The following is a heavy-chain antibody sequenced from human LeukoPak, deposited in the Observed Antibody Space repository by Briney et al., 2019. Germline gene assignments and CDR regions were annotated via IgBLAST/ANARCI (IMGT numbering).Heavy chain of an antibody. D-gene: IGHD2-21*01. Sequence: GGSLRLSCAASGFTFSSYSMNWVRQAPGKGLEWVSSISSSSSYIYYADSVRGRFTISRDNAKTSLYLQMNSLRAEDAAVYYCAKAPVTSCRGAYCYPFDYWGQGTLVTVSS. V-gene: IGHV3-21*04. CDR3: AKAPVTSCRGAYCYPFDY. J-gene: IGHJ4*02. CDR2: ISSSSSYI. CDR1: GFTFSSYS.